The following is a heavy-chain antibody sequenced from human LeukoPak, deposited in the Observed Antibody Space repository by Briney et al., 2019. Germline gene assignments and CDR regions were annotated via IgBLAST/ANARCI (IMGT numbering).Heavy chain of an antibody. V-gene: IGHV1-46*01. CDR2: VNPSGGST. D-gene: IGHD6-13*01. J-gene: IGHJ6*03. Sequence: GASVKVSCKASGYTFSNSYIHWVRQAPGQGLEWMGIVNPSGGSTTYAQKFQGRLIVTRDMSTSTAYMELRSLRSDDTAVYYCARIAAAGPNYYYYYYMDVWGKGTTVTVSS. CDR3: ARIAAAGPNYYYYYYMDV. CDR1: GYTFSNSY.